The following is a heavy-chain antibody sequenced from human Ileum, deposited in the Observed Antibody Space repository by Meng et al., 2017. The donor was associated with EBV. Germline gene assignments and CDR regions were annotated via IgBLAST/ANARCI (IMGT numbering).Heavy chain of an antibody. V-gene: IGHV3-11*01. CDR3: VYSSSFH. Sequence: QGQLLASGGGLVKPGGSLRLSCAASGFTFSNYYMNWIRQAPGKGLEWVSFISSTGSTTYYADSVKGRFTVSRDNAKNSLFLQMHSLRAEDTAVYYCVYSSSFHWGQGTLVTVSS. CDR2: ISSTGSTT. D-gene: IGHD6-13*01. J-gene: IGHJ4*02. CDR1: GFTFSNYY.